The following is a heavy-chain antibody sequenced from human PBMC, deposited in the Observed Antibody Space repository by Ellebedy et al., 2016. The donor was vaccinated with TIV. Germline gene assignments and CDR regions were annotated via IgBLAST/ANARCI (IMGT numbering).Heavy chain of an antibody. CDR2: INLSDGST. Sequence: AASVKVSCKASGGTFSSYAISWVRQAPGQGLEWMGRINLSDGSTSYAQKFQGRVTMTRDTSTSTVYMELSSLRSEDTAVYYCATGDPGFDYWGQGTLVTVSS. V-gene: IGHV1-46*01. CDR3: ATGDPGFDY. J-gene: IGHJ4*02. D-gene: IGHD5-24*01. CDR1: GGTFSSYA.